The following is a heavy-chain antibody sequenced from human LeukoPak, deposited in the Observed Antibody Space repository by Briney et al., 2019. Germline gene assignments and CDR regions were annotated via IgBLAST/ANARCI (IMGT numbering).Heavy chain of an antibody. CDR1: GGSISSSY. V-gene: IGHV4-59*01. Sequence: SETLSLTCTVSGGSISSSYWSWIRQPPGKGLEWIGYIYYSGSTNFNPSLKSRVTISVDTSKNQFSLKLSSVTAADTAVYYCARGALNWFDPWGQGTLVTVSS. CDR3: ARGALNWFDP. CDR2: IYYSGST. J-gene: IGHJ5*02.